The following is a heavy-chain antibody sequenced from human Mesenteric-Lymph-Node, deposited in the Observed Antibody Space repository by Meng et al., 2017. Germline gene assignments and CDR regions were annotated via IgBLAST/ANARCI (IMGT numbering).Heavy chain of an antibody. CDR1: GYTFTSYY. CDR2: INPSGGST. V-gene: IGHV1-46*01. Sequence: ASVKVSCKASGYTFTSYYMHWVRQAPGQGLEWMGIINPSGGSTSYAQKFQGRVTMTRDTSTSTVYMELSSLRSEDTAVYYCARVGSTYYYDSSGYYDPSWDYWGQGTLVTVSS. J-gene: IGHJ4*02. D-gene: IGHD3-22*01. CDR3: ARVGSTYYYDSSGYYDPSWDY.